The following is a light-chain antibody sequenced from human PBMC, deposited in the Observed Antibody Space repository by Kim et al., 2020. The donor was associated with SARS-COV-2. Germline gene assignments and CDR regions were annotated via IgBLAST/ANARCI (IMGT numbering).Light chain of an antibody. CDR3: CSYAGSYTLV. V-gene: IGLV2-11*01. Sequence: GQSVTISCTGTNSDVGGYKYVSWYQQHPGKVPKLIIYDVTQRPSGVPDRFSGSKSGNTASLTISGLQVEDETDYYCCSYAGSYTLVFGGGTQLTVL. J-gene: IGLJ2*01. CDR2: DVT. CDR1: NSDVGGYKY.